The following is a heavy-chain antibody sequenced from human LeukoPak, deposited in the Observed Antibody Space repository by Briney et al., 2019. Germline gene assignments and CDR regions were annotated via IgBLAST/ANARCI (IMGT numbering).Heavy chain of an antibody. V-gene: IGHV1-2*02. CDR1: GYTFTGYY. D-gene: IGHD2-2*01. CDR3: AREYCISTSCYSFGWFDP. J-gene: IGHJ5*02. Sequence: ASVKVSCKASGYTFTGYYMHWVRQAPGQGLEWMGWINHNSGGTNYAQKFQGRVTMTRDTSISTAYMELSRLRSDDTAVYYCAREYCISTSCYSFGWFDPWGQGTLVTVSS. CDR2: INHNSGGT.